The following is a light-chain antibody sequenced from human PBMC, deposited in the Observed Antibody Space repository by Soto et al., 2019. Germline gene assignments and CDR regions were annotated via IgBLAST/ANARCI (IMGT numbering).Light chain of an antibody. CDR1: SRDVGGHNY. CDR2: EVT. CDR3: SSYAGINPLV. Sequence: QSVLTQPPSASGSPGQSVTISCTGTSRDVGGHNYVSWYQQRPGKAPKLIIYEVTQRPSGVSDRFSGSKSGNTATLTVSGLQAEDEADYHLSSYAGINPLVFGRGTQLTVL. J-gene: IGLJ7*01. V-gene: IGLV2-8*01.